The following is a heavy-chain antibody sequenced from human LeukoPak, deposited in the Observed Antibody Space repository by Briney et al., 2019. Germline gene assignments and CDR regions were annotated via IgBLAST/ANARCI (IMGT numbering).Heavy chain of an antibody. CDR2: ISGSGGST. D-gene: IGHD4-23*01. CDR3: AKAVGPYYYYGMDV. V-gene: IGHV3-23*01. J-gene: IGHJ6*02. Sequence: GGSLRLSCVASGFTFSSYSMNWVRQAPGKGLEWVSAISGSGGSTYYADSVKGRFTISRDNSKNTLYLQMNSLRAEDTAVYYCAKAVGPYYYYGMDVWGQGTTVTVSS. CDR1: GFTFSSYS.